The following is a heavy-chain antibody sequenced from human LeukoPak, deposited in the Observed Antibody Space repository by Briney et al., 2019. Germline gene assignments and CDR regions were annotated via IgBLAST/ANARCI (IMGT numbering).Heavy chain of an antibody. CDR1: GYIFTGYF. D-gene: IGHD2-21*02. CDR3: TRGPSCGGDCLDAFDI. V-gene: IGHV1-2*04. J-gene: IGHJ3*02. Sequence: ASVKVSCKASGYIFTGYFMHWIRQAPGQGLEWMGWINPNSGDTNYAQKFQGSVTMTTDTSITTAYMEVNRLTSDDMAVYYCTRGPSCGGDCLDAFDIWGRGTMIAVSS. CDR2: INPNSGDT.